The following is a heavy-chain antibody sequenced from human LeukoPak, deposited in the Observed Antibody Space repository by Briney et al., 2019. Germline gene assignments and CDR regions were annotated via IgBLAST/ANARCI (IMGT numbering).Heavy chain of an antibody. V-gene: IGHV3-43*02. CDR2: IGGDDGST. J-gene: IGHJ4*02. CDR3: AKGADPLTWRMMTVAGTRFDY. Sequence: GSLRLSCVASGFTFDDYAMHWVRQAPGKGLEWVSLIGGDDGSTYYAGSVKGRFTNSRDNSKNSLYLQMNSLRTEDTALYYCAKGADPLTWRMMTVAGTRFDYWGQGTLVTVSS. CDR1: GFTFDDYA. D-gene: IGHD6-19*01.